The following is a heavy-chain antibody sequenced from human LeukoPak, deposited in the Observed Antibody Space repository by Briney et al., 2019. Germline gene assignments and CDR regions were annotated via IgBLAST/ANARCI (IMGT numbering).Heavy chain of an antibody. D-gene: IGHD5-18*01. CDR3: ARDGGDTAMAYNWFDP. CDR1: GFTFSDYY. J-gene: IGHJ5*02. CDR2: ISSSGSTI. Sequence: GGSLRLSCAASGFTFSDYYMSWIRQAPGKGLEWVSYISSSGSTIYYADSVKGRFTISRDNAKNSLYLQLNSLRAEDTAVYYCARDGGDTAMAYNWFDPWGQGTLVTVSS. V-gene: IGHV3-11*01.